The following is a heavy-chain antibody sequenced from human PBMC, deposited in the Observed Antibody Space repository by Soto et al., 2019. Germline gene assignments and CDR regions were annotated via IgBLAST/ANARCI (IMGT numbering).Heavy chain of an antibody. CDR3: ARATLCSGGSCYRFDP. D-gene: IGHD2-15*01. CDR1: GDSIGSYF. V-gene: IGHV4-59*01. Sequence: PSETLSLNCTVSGDSIGSYFWSWIRQAPGKGLEWIAYIHYSGSTKSNPSLKSRVTISVDTSKNQFSLNLSSVTAADTAMYYCARATLCSGGSCYRFDPWGQGALVTVSS. CDR2: IHYSGST. J-gene: IGHJ5*02.